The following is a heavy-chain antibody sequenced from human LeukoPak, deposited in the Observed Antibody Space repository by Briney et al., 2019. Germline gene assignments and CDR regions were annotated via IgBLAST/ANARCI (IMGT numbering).Heavy chain of an antibody. Sequence: GRSLRLSCAASGFTFSSYAMHWVRQAPGKGLEWVAVISYDGSNKYYADSVKGRFTISRDNSKNTLYLQMNSLRAEDTAVYYCAGEVELLGFDYWRQGTLVTVSS. J-gene: IGHJ4*02. CDR2: ISYDGSNK. D-gene: IGHD1-7*01. CDR3: AGEVELLGFDY. V-gene: IGHV3-30*01. CDR1: GFTFSSYA.